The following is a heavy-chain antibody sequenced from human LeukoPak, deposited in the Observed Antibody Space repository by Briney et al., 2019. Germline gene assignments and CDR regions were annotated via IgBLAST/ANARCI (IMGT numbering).Heavy chain of an antibody. J-gene: IGHJ3*02. Sequence: GGSLRLSCAASGFTFDDYGMSWVRQAPGKGLEWVSGINWNGGSTGYADSVKGRFTISRDNAKNSLYLQMNSLRTEDTALYYCANRVVVTVYDAFDIWGQGTMVTVSA. CDR2: INWNGGST. CDR3: ANRVVVTVYDAFDI. CDR1: GFTFDDYG. V-gene: IGHV3-20*04. D-gene: IGHD2-21*02.